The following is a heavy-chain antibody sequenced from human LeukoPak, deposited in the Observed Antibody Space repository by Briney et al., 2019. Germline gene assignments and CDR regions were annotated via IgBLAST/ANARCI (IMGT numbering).Heavy chain of an antibody. V-gene: IGHV3-30*18. Sequence: GGSLRLSCAASGFTFSSYGMHWVRQAPGKGLEWVAVISYDGSNKYYADSVKGRFTISRDNSKNTLYLQMNSLRAEDAAVYYCAKDSNPWSRRYYYYGMDVWGQGTTVTVSS. J-gene: IGHJ6*02. D-gene: IGHD1-14*01. CDR1: GFTFSSYG. CDR3: AKDSNPWSRRYYYYGMDV. CDR2: ISYDGSNK.